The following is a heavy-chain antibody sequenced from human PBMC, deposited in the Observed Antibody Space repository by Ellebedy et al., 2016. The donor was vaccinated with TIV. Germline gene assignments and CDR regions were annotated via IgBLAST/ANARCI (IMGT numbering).Heavy chain of an antibody. V-gene: IGHV3-30*18. D-gene: IGHD6-19*01. CDR2: ISVDGNNK. CDR3: AKDHRSGWSPGLSY. Sequence: PGGSLRLSCAASGFTFSSYAMHWVRQAPGKGLEWVAVISVDGNNKDFADSVRGRFTISRDNSQNTLYLQMNSLRTEDTAVYYCAKDHRSGWSPGLSYWGQGTLVTVSS. J-gene: IGHJ4*02. CDR1: GFTFSSYA.